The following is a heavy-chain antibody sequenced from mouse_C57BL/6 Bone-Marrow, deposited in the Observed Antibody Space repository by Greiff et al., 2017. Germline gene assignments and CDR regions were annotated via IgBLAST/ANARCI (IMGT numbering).Heavy chain of an antibody. CDR3: ARDYYSYDDWYFDV. Sequence: VQLQQPGAELVMPGASVKLSCKASGYTFTSYWMHWVKQRPGQGLEWIGEIDPSDSYTNYNQKFKGKSTLTVDKSSSTAYMQLSSLTSEHSAVYYCARDYYSYDDWYFDVWGTGTTVTVTS. CDR2: IDPSDSYT. V-gene: IGHV1-69*01. J-gene: IGHJ1*03. CDR1: GYTFTSYW. D-gene: IGHD2-12*01.